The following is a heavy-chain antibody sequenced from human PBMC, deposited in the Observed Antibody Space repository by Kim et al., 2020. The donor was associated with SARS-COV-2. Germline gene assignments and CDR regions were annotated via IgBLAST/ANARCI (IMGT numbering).Heavy chain of an antibody. V-gene: IGHV4-31*03. Sequence: SETLSLTCTVSGGSISSGGCYWIWIRQHPGKGLEWFGYIYYSGSTYYNPSLKSRVTISVDTSKNQFSLKLSSVTAADTGVYYCATGQDLSTMIVVVVRAFDYCGAGTLVTVS. CDR3: ATGQDLSTMIVVVVRAFDY. CDR1: GGSISSGGCY. D-gene: IGHD3-22*01. J-gene: IGHJ4*02. CDR2: IYYSGST.